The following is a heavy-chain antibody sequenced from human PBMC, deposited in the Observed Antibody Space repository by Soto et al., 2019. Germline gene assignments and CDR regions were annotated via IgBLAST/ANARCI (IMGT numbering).Heavy chain of an antibody. J-gene: IGHJ6*02. V-gene: IGHV2-70*11. CDR3: ARIRRDGSPTTGYYYGMDA. CDR2: IDWDDDK. D-gene: IGHD2-2*01. CDR1: GFSLSTSGMC. Sequence: EIAAKLVNPTRTVRLTFTFSGFSLSTSGMCVSWIRKPPGKALEWLARIDWDDDKYYSTSLKTRLTISKDTSKNQVVLTMTNMDPVDTATYYCARIRRDGSPTTGYYYGMDAWGQGTTVTVS.